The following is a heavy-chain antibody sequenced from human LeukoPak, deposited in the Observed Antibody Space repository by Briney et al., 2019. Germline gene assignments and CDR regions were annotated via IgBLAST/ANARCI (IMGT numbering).Heavy chain of an antibody. CDR2: IIPIFGTA. J-gene: IGHJ3*02. V-gene: IGHV1-69*05. Sequence: ASVKVSCKASGGTFSSYAISWVRQAPGQGLEWMGRIIPIFGTANYAQKFQGRVTITTDESTSTAYMELSSLRSEDTAVYYCARTVVGATTDDAFDMWGQGTMVTVSS. D-gene: IGHD1-26*01. CDR3: ARTVVGATTDDAFDM. CDR1: GGTFSSYA.